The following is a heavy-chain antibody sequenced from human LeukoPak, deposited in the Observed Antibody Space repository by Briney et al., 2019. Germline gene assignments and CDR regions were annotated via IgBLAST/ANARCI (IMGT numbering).Heavy chain of an antibody. CDR1: GFTFSSYA. J-gene: IGHJ4*02. D-gene: IGHD2-2*01. Sequence: GRSLRLSCAASGFTFSSYAMHWVRQAPGKGLEWVAVISYDGSNKYYADSVKGRFTISRDNSKNTLYLQMNSLRAEDTAVYYCARVVVPAAYDYWGQGTLVTVSS. CDR3: ARVVVPAAYDY. V-gene: IGHV3-30-3*01. CDR2: ISYDGSNK.